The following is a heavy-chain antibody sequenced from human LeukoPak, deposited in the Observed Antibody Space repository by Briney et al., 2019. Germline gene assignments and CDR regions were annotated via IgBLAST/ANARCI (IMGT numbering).Heavy chain of an antibody. Sequence: SQTLSLTCAVSGGSISSGGYSWSWIRQPPGKGLEWIGYIYHSGSTYYNPSLKSRVTISVDRSKNQFSLKLSSVTAADTAVYYCARSTTVTTSRDAFDIWGQGTMVTVSS. CDR2: IYHSGST. V-gene: IGHV4-30-2*01. CDR1: GGSISSGGYS. J-gene: IGHJ3*02. CDR3: ARSTTVTTSRDAFDI. D-gene: IGHD4-17*01.